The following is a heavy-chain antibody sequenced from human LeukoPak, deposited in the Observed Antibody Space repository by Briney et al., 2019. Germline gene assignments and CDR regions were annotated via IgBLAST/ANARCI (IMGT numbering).Heavy chain of an antibody. J-gene: IGHJ4*02. CDR2: IYTTGST. V-gene: IGHV4-4*07. D-gene: IGHD3-16*02. Sequence: SETLSLTCTVSGGSISSYYWSWLRQPAGKGLEWIGRIYTTGSTNYNPSLKSRVNMSVDTSKNQFSLKLSSVTAADTAVYYCARGVESRGKYDYVWGSYRLNHYFDYWGQGTLVTVSS. CDR1: GGSISSYY. CDR3: ARGVESRGKYDYVWGSYRLNHYFDY.